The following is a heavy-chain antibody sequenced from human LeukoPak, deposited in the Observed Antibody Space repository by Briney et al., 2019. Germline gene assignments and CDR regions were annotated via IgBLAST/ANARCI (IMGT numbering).Heavy chain of an antibody. J-gene: IGHJ4*02. Sequence: GGSLRLSCAASGFTFSSYAMSWVRQAPGKGLEWVSAISGSGGSTYYADSVKGRFTISRDNSKNTLYLQMNSLRAEDTAVYYCAHWLAARRYFDYWGQGTLVTVSS. CDR2: ISGSGGST. CDR3: AHWLAARRYFDY. D-gene: IGHD2-15*01. CDR1: GFTFSSYA. V-gene: IGHV3-23*01.